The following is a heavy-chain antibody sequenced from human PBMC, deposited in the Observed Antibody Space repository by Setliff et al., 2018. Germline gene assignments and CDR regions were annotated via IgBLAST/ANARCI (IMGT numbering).Heavy chain of an antibody. CDR3: ARDKADYYDRSGYSGASDV. V-gene: IGHV1-69*13. J-gene: IGHJ3*01. D-gene: IGHD3-22*01. CDR1: GYTFTGYY. Sequence: GASVKVSCKASGYTFTGYYMHWVRQAPGQGLEWMGGIIPMFDTGIYAEEFQGRVTLSADESTSTVYMEMTRLRPEDTAIYYCARDKADYYDRSGYSGASDVWGQGTMVTVSS. CDR2: IIPMFDTG.